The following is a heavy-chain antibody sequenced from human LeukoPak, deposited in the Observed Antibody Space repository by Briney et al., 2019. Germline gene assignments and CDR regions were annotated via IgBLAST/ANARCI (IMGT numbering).Heavy chain of an antibody. CDR2: IRQDGNEK. V-gene: IGHV3-7*01. J-gene: IGHJ4*02. Sequence: GGSLRLSCVASGFTFSSHWMSWVRQAPEKGLEWVANIRQDGNEKYYVDSAKGRFTISRDNAKNSLYLQMNSLRAEDTAVYYCARGWLQYYFDYWGQGTLVTVSS. D-gene: IGHD5-24*01. CDR1: GFTFSSHW. CDR3: ARGWLQYYFDY.